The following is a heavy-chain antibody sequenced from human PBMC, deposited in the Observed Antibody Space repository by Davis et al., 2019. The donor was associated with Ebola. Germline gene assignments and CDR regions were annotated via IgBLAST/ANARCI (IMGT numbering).Heavy chain of an antibody. J-gene: IGHJ3*02. CDR1: GFTFGDYA. CDR2: ISSSSSYI. CDR3: AKDTEATVTRTRLLGVFDI. Sequence: PGGSLRLSCTASGFTFGDYAMSWVRQAPGKGLEWVSSISSSSSYIYYADSVKGRFTISRDNAKNSLYLQMNSLRAEDTAVYYCAKDTEATVTRTRLLGVFDIWGQGTMVTVSS. D-gene: IGHD4-17*01. V-gene: IGHV3-21*01.